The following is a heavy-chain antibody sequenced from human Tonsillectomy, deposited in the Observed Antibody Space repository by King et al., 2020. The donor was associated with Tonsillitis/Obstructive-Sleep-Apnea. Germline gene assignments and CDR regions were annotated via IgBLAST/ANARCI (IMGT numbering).Heavy chain of an antibody. D-gene: IGHD4-17*01. CDR2: INHSGST. CDR1: GGSFSGYY. Sequence: VQLQQWGAGLLKPSETLSLTCAVYGGSFSGYYWSWIRQPPGKGLEWIGEINHSGSTNYNPSLKSRVTISVDTSKNQFSLKLSSVTAADTAVYYCAGGPDYGDYDYWGQGTLVTVSS. J-gene: IGHJ4*02. V-gene: IGHV4-34*01. CDR3: AGGPDYGDYDY.